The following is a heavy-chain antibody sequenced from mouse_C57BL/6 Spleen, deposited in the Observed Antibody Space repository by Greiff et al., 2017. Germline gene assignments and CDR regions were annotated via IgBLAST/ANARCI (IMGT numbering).Heavy chain of an antibody. J-gene: IGHJ4*01. CDR2: ISSGSSTH. Sequence: EVKLMESGGGLVQPGGSLKLSCAASGFTFSDYGMHWVRQAPEKGLEWVAYISSGSSTHNYADTVQGRFTISRDNAKNTLFLQMTSQRSEDTAMYYCAKSGYSNLYAMDYWGQGTSVTVSS. CDR1: GFTFSDYG. CDR3: AKSGYSNLYAMDY. D-gene: IGHD2-5*01. V-gene: IGHV5-17*01.